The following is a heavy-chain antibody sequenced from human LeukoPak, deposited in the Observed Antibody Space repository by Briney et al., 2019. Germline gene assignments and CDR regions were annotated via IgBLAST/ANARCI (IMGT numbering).Heavy chain of an antibody. CDR3: TRHRWELNYFDY. Sequence: GGSLRLSCAASGFTFSGSAMHWVRQASGKGLEWVGRIRSKANSYATAYAASVKGRFTISRDDSKNTAYLQMNSLKTEDTAVYYCTRHRWELNYFDYWGQGTLVTVSS. V-gene: IGHV3-73*01. CDR1: GFTFSGSA. D-gene: IGHD1-26*01. CDR2: IRSKANSYAT. J-gene: IGHJ4*02.